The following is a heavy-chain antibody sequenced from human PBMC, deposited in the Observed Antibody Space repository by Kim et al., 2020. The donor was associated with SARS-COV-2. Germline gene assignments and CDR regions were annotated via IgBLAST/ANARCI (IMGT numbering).Heavy chain of an antibody. V-gene: IGHV3-30*18. D-gene: IGHD3-10*01. Sequence: GGSLRLSCAASGFTFSTYGMYWVRQAPGKGLEWVALISYDGSNEYYADSVKGRFTISRDNSKNTLYLQMNSLRAEDTALFYCAKALLRGFNYYYYGMDVWGQGTTVTVPS. CDR1: GFTFSTYG. CDR3: AKALLRGFNYYYYGMDV. J-gene: IGHJ6*02. CDR2: ISYDGSNE.